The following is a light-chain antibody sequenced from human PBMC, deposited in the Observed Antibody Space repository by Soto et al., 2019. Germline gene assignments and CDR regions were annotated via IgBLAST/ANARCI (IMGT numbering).Light chain of an antibody. CDR1: QSISSY. CDR2: AAS. Sequence: DIQMTQSPSSLSASVGDRVTITCRASQSISSYLNWYQQKPGKAPELLIYAASSLQSGVPSRFSGSGSGTAFTLTISSLQPEDFATYYCQQSYSTPPTFGGGTKVEIK. CDR3: QQSYSTPPT. V-gene: IGKV1-39*01. J-gene: IGKJ4*01.